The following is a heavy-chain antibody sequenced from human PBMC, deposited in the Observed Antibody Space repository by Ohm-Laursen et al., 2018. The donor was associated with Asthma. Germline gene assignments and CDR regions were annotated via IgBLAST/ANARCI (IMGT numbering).Heavy chain of an antibody. CDR1: GFTFDTYA. Sequence: SLRLSCAASGFTFDTYAMNWVRQVPGKGREWVSSITFSGEHTYYADSVNGRFTVSRDDSKNTLYLQMNSLRPDDTAVYYCARDVMEWYLPAFDFWGQGTLVTVSS. J-gene: IGHJ4*02. V-gene: IGHV3-23*01. D-gene: IGHD3-3*01. CDR2: ITFSGEHT. CDR3: ARDVMEWYLPAFDF.